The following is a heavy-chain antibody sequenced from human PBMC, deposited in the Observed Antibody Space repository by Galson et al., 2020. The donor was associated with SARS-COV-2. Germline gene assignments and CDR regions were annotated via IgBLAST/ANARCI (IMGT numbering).Heavy chain of an antibody. CDR3: VRQAYGDYQPFDY. J-gene: IGHJ4*02. CDR1: GYSFTSYW. CDR2: IYPGDSDT. V-gene: IGHV5-51*01. D-gene: IGHD4-17*01. Sequence: GESLKISCKGSGYSFTSYWIAWVCQMPGKGLECMGFIYPGDSDTRYSPSFQGQVTISADTSVRTAYLQWRSLKASDNAIYYCVRQAYGDYQPFDYWGQGTLVTVSS.